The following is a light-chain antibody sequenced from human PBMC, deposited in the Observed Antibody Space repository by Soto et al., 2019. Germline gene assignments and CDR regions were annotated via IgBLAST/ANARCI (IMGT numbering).Light chain of an antibody. CDR1: QSVGTN. CDR2: GVS. CDR3: QQYNNWPQT. V-gene: IGKV3-15*01. J-gene: IGKJ1*01. Sequence: ERVMTQSPVTLSVSPGESVTLSCRASQSVGTNLAWYPQKPGQAPSLLIYGVSPRATGIPTRFSGSGSGRQFTLTISSLQSEDFAVDYCQQYNNWPQTFGQGTKVEIK.